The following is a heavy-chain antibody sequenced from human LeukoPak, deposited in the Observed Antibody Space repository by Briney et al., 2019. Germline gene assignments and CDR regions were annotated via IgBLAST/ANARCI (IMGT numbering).Heavy chain of an antibody. CDR1: GGSISSSSYY. Sequence: PSETLSLTCTVSGGSISSSSYYWGWIRQPPGKGLEWIGYKDYSGSTNYNCSLKSRVTISVDTSKNQFSLKLSSVTAADTAVYYCARVYYSSSYDYWYFDLWGRGTLVTVSS. V-gene: IGHV4-61*05. CDR2: KDYSGST. D-gene: IGHD6-13*01. J-gene: IGHJ2*01. CDR3: ARVYYSSSYDYWYFDL.